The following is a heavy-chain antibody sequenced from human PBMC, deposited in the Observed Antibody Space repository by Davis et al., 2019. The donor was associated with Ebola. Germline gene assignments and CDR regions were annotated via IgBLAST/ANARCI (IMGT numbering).Heavy chain of an antibody. D-gene: IGHD3-10*01. CDR1: GGSFSGYY. V-gene: IGHV4-34*01. J-gene: IGHJ4*02. Sequence: MPSETLSLTCAVYGGSFSGYYWSWIRQPPGKGLEWIGEINHSGSTNYNPSLKSRVTISVDTSKNQFSLKLSSVTAADTAVYYCSGSLRLNDYWGQGTLVTVSS. CDR2: INHSGST. CDR3: SGSLRLNDY.